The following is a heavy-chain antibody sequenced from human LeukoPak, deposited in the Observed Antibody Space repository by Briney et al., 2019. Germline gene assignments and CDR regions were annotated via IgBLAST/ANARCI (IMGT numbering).Heavy chain of an antibody. CDR2: ISAYNGNT. CDR1: GCTFTSYG. J-gene: IGHJ5*02. V-gene: IGHV1-18*01. D-gene: IGHD6-13*01. Sequence: ASVKVSCKASGCTFTSYGISWVRQAPGQGLEWMGWISAYNGNTNYAQKLQGRVTMTTDTSTSTAYMELRSLRSDDTAVYYCARDIANIAAAGGDWFDPWGQGTLVTVSS. CDR3: ARDIANIAAAGGDWFDP.